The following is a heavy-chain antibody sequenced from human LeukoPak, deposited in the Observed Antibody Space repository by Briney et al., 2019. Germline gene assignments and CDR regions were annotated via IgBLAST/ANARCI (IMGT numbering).Heavy chain of an antibody. Sequence: GGSLRLSCAASGFTFEDYGLSWVRQTPGKGLEWLCGINWNGGSTGYADSVKGRFIIPRDNGKKSLYLQMNSLRAEDTALYYCARVIAASGYYYHYYMDVWGKGTTVTVSS. CDR2: INWNGGST. D-gene: IGHD6-13*01. CDR3: ARVIAASGYYYHYYMDV. CDR1: GFTFEDYG. V-gene: IGHV3-20*04. J-gene: IGHJ6*03.